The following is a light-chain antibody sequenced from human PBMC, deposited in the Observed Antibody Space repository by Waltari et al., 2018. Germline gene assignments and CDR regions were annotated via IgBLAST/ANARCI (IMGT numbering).Light chain of an antibody. Sequence: QSALTQPASVSGSPGQSITISCTGSSSDVGGYNFVSWYQQHPGKVPKLMIYDVSNRPSGVSTRFSGSKSGNTASLTISGVQAEDEADYYCSSRTSGSTRVVFGGGTKLTVL. CDR3: SSRTSGSTRVV. V-gene: IGLV2-14*03. J-gene: IGLJ2*01. CDR1: SSDVGGYNF. CDR2: DVS.